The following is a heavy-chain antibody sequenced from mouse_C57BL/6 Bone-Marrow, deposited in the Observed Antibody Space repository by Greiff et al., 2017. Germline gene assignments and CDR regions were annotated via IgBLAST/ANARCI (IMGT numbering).Heavy chain of an antibody. CDR2: IDPSDSYT. CDR1: GYTFTSYW. D-gene: IGHD2-3*01. J-gene: IGHJ3*01. V-gene: IGHV1-69*01. Sequence: QVQLQQSGAELVMPGASVKLSCKASGYTFTSYWMHWVKQRPGQGLEWIGEIDPSDSYTNYNQTFKGKSTLTVDKSSSTAYMQLSSLTSEDSAVYYCAADGYYGFAYWGQGTLVTVSA. CDR3: AADGYYGFAY.